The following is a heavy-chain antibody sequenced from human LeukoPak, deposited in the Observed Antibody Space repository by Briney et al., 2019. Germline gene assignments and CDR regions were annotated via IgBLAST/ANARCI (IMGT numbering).Heavy chain of an antibody. CDR3: ATVSGYDSPYYFDY. J-gene: IGHJ4*02. V-gene: IGHV1-69*13. D-gene: IGHD5-12*01. CDR1: GGTFSSYA. CDR2: IIPIFGTA. Sequence: SVKVSCTASGGTFSSYAISWVRQAPGQGLEWMGGIIPIFGTANYAQKFQGRVTITADESTSTAYMELSSLRSEDTAVYYCATVSGYDSPYYFDYWGQGTLVTVSS.